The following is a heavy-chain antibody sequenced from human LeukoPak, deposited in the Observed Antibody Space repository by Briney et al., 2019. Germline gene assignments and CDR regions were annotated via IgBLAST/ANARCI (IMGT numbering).Heavy chain of an antibody. D-gene: IGHD2-15*01. J-gene: IGHJ3*02. CDR1: GFTFDDYA. CDR2: ISWNSGNI. V-gene: IGHV3-9*01. CDR3: AKEGYCSAGSCPDAFDI. Sequence: GGSLRLSCAASGFTFDDYAMHWVRQAPGKGLEWVSGISWNSGNIGYADSVKGRFTISRDNAKNSLYLQMNSLRAEDTALYYCAKEGYCSAGSCPDAFDIWGQGTMVTVSS.